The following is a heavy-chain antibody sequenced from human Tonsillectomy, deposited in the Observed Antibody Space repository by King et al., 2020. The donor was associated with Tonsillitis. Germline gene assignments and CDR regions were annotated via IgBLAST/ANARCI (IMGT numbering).Heavy chain of an antibody. CDR1: GFTFRSYA. Sequence: VQLVESGGGVVQPGRSLRLSCASSGFTFRSYAMHWVRQGPGKGLECVALITYDGSNIYYADSVKGRFTISRDNSKNTLYLQMNCLRDEDTAVYYCARAYYDFWSGYYLYDYWGQGTLVTVSS. CDR2: ITYDGSNI. V-gene: IGHV3-30-3*01. J-gene: IGHJ4*02. CDR3: ARAYYDFWSGYYLYDY. D-gene: IGHD3-3*01.